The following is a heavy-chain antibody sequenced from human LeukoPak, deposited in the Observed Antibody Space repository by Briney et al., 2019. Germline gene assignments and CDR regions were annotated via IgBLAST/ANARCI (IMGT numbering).Heavy chain of an antibody. V-gene: IGHV3-7*01. J-gene: IGHJ4*02. CDR1: GFTFSSYW. D-gene: IGHD2-15*01. CDR2: IEPAGSAT. Sequence: GGSLRLSCTASGFTFSSYWMTWVRQAPGKGLEWVANIEPAGSATYYVDSVKGRFAISRDNAKNLLYLQMNSLRAEDSAVYHCGRFGYVAAVDSWGQGALVTVSS. CDR3: GRFGYVAAVDS.